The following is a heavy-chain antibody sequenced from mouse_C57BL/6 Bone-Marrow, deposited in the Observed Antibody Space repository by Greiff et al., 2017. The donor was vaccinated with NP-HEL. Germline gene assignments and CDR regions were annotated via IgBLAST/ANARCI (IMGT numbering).Heavy chain of an antibody. CDR3: ASKVTYYSYYYAMDY. V-gene: IGHV2-5*01. D-gene: IGHD2-12*01. CDR2: IWSGGST. CDR1: GFSLTSYG. J-gene: IGHJ4*01. Sequence: VQRVESGPGLVQPSQSLSITCTVSGFSLTSYGVHWVRQSPGKGLEWLGVIWSGGSTDYNAAFMSRLSITKNKSKSQVFFKMNSLHADDTAIYYCASKVTYYSYYYAMDYWGQGTSVTVSS.